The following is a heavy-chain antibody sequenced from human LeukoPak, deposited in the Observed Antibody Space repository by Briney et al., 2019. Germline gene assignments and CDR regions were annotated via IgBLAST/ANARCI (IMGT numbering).Heavy chain of an antibody. CDR1: GYSISSGYY. V-gene: IGHV4-38-2*02. Sequence: SETLSLTCTVSGYSISSGYYWGWIRQPPGEGLEWIGSTYHSGSTYYNPSLKSRVTISVDMSKNQFSLKLSSVTAADTAVYYCARVEYYYDSSGSNWFDPWGQGTLVTVSS. CDR2: TYHSGST. J-gene: IGHJ5*02. D-gene: IGHD3-22*01. CDR3: ARVEYYYDSSGSNWFDP.